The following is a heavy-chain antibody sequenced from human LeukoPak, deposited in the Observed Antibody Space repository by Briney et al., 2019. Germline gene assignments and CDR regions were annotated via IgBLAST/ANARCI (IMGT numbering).Heavy chain of an antibody. D-gene: IGHD3-22*01. CDR2: IYHSGST. Sequence: SETLSLTCTVSGYSISSGYYWGWIRQPPGKGLEWIGSIYHSGSTYYNPSLKSRVTMSADTSKNQLSLKLSSVTAADTAVYFCARDTVVVITTSHDAFDVWGQGTMVTVSS. CDR3: ARDTVVVITTSHDAFDV. J-gene: IGHJ3*01. CDR1: GYSISSGYY. V-gene: IGHV4-38-2*02.